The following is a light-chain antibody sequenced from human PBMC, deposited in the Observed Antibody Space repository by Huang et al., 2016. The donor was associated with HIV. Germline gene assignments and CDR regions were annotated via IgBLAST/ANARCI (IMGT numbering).Light chain of an antibody. CDR3: QHYNNWPPWT. CDR1: QGVSNN. V-gene: IGKV3D-15*01. CDR2: GAS. J-gene: IGKJ1*01. Sequence: EIVMTQSPATLSVSPGERATLSCRASQGVSNNIAWYQQKPGQTPRLLIHGASTRATGIAAKFSGRVSGTDFTLTITSLQLEDSAVYYCQHYNNWPPWTFGPGTQVEI.